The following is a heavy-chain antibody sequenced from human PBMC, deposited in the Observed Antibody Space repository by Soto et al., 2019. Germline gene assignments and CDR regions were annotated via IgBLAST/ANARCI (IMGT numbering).Heavy chain of an antibody. CDR3: ATSNYGILTLEAFDI. D-gene: IGHD3-9*01. Sequence: QVQLQESGPGLVKPSQTLSLTCTVSGGSISSGDYYWSWIRQPPGKGLEWICYTYYSGSTNYNPSLKSRVTISADTSTNQFPLKLSSVTDADTAVYYCATSNYGILTLEAFDIWGQGTMVTVSS. CDR1: GGSISSGDYY. J-gene: IGHJ3*02. V-gene: IGHV4-30-4*01. CDR2: TYYSGST.